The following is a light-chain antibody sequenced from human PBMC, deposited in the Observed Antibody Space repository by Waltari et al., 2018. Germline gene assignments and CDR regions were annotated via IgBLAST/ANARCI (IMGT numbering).Light chain of an antibody. CDR2: GAS. V-gene: IGKV3-20*01. Sequence: EIVLTQSPGTLSLSPGERATLSCRASQTIRESLAWYQQKPGQAPRLLISGASSRAAGIPDRFSGSGSGTDFSLTISRLEPEDFAVYYCQHYVRLPVTFGRGTKVEIK. CDR3: QHYVRLPVT. J-gene: IGKJ1*01. CDR1: QTIRES.